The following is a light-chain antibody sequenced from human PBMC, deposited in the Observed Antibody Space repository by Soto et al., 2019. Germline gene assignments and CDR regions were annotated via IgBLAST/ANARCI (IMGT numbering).Light chain of an antibody. Sequence: QSVLTQQPSASGTPGQIVAISCSGSSSNIGSNTVTWYQQLPGTAPKLLIYSTSQRSSGVPGRFSGSKSGASASLSISGLPSEDEADYYCAAWDDRLDVYVFGTGTKVTVL. V-gene: IGLV1-44*01. CDR3: AAWDDRLDVYV. J-gene: IGLJ1*01. CDR2: STS. CDR1: SSNIGSNT.